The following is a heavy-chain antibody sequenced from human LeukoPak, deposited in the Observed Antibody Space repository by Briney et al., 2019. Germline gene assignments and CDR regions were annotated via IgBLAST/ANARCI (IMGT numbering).Heavy chain of an antibody. CDR1: GFTFSNAW. CDR2: IKSKTDGGTT. Sequence: GGSLRFSCAASGFTFSNAWMSWVRQAPGKGLEWVGRIKSKTDGGTTDYAAPVKGRFTISRDDSKNTLYLQMNSLKTEDTAVYYCTTKTLTGDPEDFDYWGQGTLVTVSS. D-gene: IGHD7-27*01. CDR3: TTKTLTGDPEDFDY. J-gene: IGHJ4*02. V-gene: IGHV3-15*01.